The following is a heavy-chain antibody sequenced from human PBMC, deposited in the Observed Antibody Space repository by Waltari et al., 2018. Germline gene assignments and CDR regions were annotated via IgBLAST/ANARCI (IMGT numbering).Heavy chain of an antibody. D-gene: IGHD1-20*01. CDR2: TSYDGSNK. V-gene: IGHV3-30-3*01. Sequence: QVQLVESGGGVVQPGRSLRLSCAASGFTFSNYAMHWVRQAPGKGLEWVAITSYDGSNKYYADSVKGSFTITRDNSKNTLYLQMNSLRAEDTAVDYCARDYVGVTGTTFRVFDVWGQGTLVTVSS. CDR1: GFTFSNYA. CDR3: ARDYVGVTGTTFRVFDV. J-gene: IGHJ3*01.